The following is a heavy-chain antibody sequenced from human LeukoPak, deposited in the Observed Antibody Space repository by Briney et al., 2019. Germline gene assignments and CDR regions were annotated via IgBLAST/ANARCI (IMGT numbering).Heavy chain of an antibody. D-gene: IGHD3-10*01. CDR1: GYTFTSYD. V-gene: IGHV1-8*01. CDR2: MNPNSGNT. J-gene: IGHJ5*02. Sequence: GASVKVSCKASGYTFTSYDINWVRQATGQGLEWMGWMNPNSGNTGYAQKFQGRVTMTRNTSISTAYMELSSLRSEDTAVYYCARLGPQYGSGSYFAWGQGPLVTVSS. CDR3: ARLGPQYGSGSYFA.